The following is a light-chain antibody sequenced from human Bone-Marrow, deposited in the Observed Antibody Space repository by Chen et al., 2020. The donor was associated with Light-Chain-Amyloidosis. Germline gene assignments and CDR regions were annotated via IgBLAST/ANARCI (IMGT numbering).Light chain of an antibody. CDR1: VLPTQY. J-gene: IGLJ2*01. Sequence: SYELTQPPSVSVSTGQTARITCSGAVLPTQYAYWYQQKPGQAPVLVIHRETERPSGISERFSGSSSGTTATLTISGVQAEDEADYHCQSADSSGTYEVIFGGGTKLTVL. CDR3: QSADSSGTYEVI. V-gene: IGLV3-25*03. CDR2: RET.